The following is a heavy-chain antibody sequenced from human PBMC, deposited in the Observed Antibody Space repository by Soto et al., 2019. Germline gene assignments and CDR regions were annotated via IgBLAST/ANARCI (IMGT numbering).Heavy chain of an antibody. J-gene: IGHJ4*02. CDR1: GFTFSSYA. CDR2: LSGTGDSA. Sequence: EVQLLESGGGLVQPGGSLRLSCAASGFTFSSYALSWVRQAPGKGLEWVSALSGTGDSADYANSVKGRFTISRDDYKTTLYLVMRSLRVEDTAIYYCARDNGNYGSGSFAHWGQGTLVTVSS. CDR3: ARDNGNYGSGSFAH. V-gene: IGHV3-23*01. D-gene: IGHD3-10*01.